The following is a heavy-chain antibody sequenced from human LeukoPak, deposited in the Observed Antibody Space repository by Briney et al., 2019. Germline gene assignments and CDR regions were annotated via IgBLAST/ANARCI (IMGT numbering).Heavy chain of an antibody. V-gene: IGHV4-59*12. CDR3: ARASHDYGDYSHFDY. CDR2: IYYSGST. J-gene: IGHJ4*02. Sequence: SETLSLTCTVSGGSINSYYWNWIRQPPGKGLEWIGYIYYSGSTNYNPSLKSRLTISVDTSKNQFSLKLSSVTAADTAVYYCARASHDYGDYSHFDYWGQGTLVTVSS. CDR1: GGSINSYY. D-gene: IGHD4-17*01.